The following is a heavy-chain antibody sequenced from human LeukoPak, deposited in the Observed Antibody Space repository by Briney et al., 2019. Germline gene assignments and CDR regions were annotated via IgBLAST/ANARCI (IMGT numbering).Heavy chain of an antibody. CDR3: ARKGEENDYVNWFDP. CDR1: GYTFTGYY. D-gene: IGHD4-17*01. V-gene: IGHV1-2*02. Sequence: ASVKVSCKASGYTFTGYYMHWVRQAPGQGLEWMGWINPNSGGTNYAQKSQGRVTMTRDTSISTAYMELSRPRCDDTAVYYRARKGEENDYVNWFDPWGQGTLVTVSS. J-gene: IGHJ5*02. CDR2: INPNSGGT.